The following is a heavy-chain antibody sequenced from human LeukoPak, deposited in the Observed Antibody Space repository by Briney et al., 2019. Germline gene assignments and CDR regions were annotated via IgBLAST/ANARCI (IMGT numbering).Heavy chain of an antibody. CDR3: ARATPRDGDAFDI. D-gene: IGHD1-14*01. J-gene: IGHJ3*02. CDR1: GYTFTTYY. CDR2: IYPSGGGT. V-gene: IGHV1-46*01. Sequence: GASVKVSCKASGYTFTTYYMHWVRQAPGQGLEWMGMIYPSGGGTRNAQKFQGRVTMTRDMSTSTVYMELSSLRSEDTAVYYCARATPRDGDAFDIWGQGTMVTVSS.